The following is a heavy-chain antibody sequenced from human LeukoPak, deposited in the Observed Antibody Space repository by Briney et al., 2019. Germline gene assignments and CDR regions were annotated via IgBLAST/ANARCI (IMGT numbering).Heavy chain of an antibody. CDR3: PKDSGGGLCYFDF. CDR1: GFSFRDYG. D-gene: IGHD2-2*01. Sequence: GGSLRLSCTTSGFSFRDYGMHWVRQASGKGLELVAFIQYDGNNIYYADSVKGRFAISRDGSKNTLYLQMNSLRDDDTAVYYCPKDSGGGLCYFDFWGQGTLVTVSS. V-gene: IGHV3-30*02. J-gene: IGHJ4*02. CDR2: IQYDGNNI.